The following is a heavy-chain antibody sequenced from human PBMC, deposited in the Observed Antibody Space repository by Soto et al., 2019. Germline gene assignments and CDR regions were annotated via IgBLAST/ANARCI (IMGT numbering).Heavy chain of an antibody. CDR3: ARGNAVAGGGAFDI. D-gene: IGHD6-19*01. J-gene: IGHJ3*02. Sequence: GSLRLSCAASGFTFSSYSMNWVRQAPGKGLEWVSSISSSSSYIYYADSVKGRFTISRDNAKNSLYLQMNSLRAEDTAVYYCARGNAVAGGGAFDIWGQGTMVTVSS. CDR1: GFTFSSYS. V-gene: IGHV3-21*01. CDR2: ISSSSSYI.